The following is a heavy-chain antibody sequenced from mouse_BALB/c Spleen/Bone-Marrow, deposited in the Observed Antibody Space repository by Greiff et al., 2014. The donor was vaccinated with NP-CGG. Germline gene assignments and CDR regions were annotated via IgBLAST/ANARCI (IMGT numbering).Heavy chain of an antibody. CDR2: INPGSGGT. Sequence: VQLQQSGAELVRPGTSVKVSCKASGYAFTNYYMEWVKQRPGQGLEWIGVINPGSGGTNYNKKLKGKATLTADKSSSTAYMQLSMLTSDAAADYFGAGRITVVGPPAYWGQGTLVTVSA. V-gene: IGHV1-54*01. D-gene: IGHD1-1*01. CDR3: AGRITVVGPPAY. J-gene: IGHJ3*01. CDR1: GYAFTNYY.